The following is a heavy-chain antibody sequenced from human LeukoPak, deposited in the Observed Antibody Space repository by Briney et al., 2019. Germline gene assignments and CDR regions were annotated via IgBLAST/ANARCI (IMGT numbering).Heavy chain of an antibody. V-gene: IGHV3-21*01. Sequence: GGSLRLSCAASGFTFSSYSMNWVRQAPGKGLEWVSSISSSSSYIYYADSVKGRFTISRDNAKNSLYLQMNSLRAEDTAVYYCAKDSMVDTAMVLGDWGQGTLVTVSS. CDR1: GFTFSSYS. J-gene: IGHJ4*02. D-gene: IGHD5-18*01. CDR3: AKDSMVDTAMVLGD. CDR2: ISSSSSYI.